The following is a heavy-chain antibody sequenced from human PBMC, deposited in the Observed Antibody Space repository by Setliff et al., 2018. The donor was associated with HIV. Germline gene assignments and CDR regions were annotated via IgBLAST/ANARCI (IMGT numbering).Heavy chain of an antibody. V-gene: IGHV4-61*09. CDR3: ARILLYDSSAYFVNAFDI. D-gene: IGHD3-22*01. CDR2: IYTSGST. Sequence: LSLTCTVSGGSLSSGSNYWSWIRQPAGKGLEWIGHIYTSGSTNYNPSLKSRVTISVDTSKNQFYLKLGSVTAADTAVYYCARILLYDSSAYFVNAFDIWGQGTVVTVS. CDR1: GGSLSSGSNY. J-gene: IGHJ3*02.